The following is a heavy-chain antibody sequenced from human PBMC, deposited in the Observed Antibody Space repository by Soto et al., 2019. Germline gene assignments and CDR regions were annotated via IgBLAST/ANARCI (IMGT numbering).Heavy chain of an antibody. J-gene: IGHJ4*02. CDR2: FDPEDGET. V-gene: IGHV1-24*01. CDR1: GYTLTELS. CDR3: ATGPIVVVPAAPESFDY. Sequence: GASVKVSCKVSGYTLTELSMHWVRQAPGKGLEWMGGFDPEDGETIYAQKFQGRVTMTEDTSTDTAYMELSSLRSEDTAVYYCATGPIVVVPAAPESFDYWGQGTLVTVSS. D-gene: IGHD2-2*01.